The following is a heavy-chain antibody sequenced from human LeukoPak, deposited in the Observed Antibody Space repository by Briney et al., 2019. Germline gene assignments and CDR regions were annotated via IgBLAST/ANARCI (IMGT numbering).Heavy chain of an antibody. Sequence: GGSLRLSCAASGFTFSSYAMSWVRQAPGKGLEWVSGISGSGGSTYYADSVKGRFTISRDNSKNTLYLQMNSLRAEDTAVYYCAKSVGFGELLPFDYWGQGTLVTVSS. CDR1: GFTFSSYA. D-gene: IGHD3-10*01. J-gene: IGHJ4*02. V-gene: IGHV3-23*01. CDR3: AKSVGFGELLPFDY. CDR2: ISGSGGST.